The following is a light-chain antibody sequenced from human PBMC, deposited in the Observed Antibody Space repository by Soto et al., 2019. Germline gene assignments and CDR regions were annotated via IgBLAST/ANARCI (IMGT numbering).Light chain of an antibody. Sequence: IVLTQSPDTLSLSPGVRTTLPCRASQSVSARLAWYQQKPGQPPRLLISGASVRASGVPVRISGSGSGTDFTLTISRLEPEDFALYYCQQYGGSPITSCLGTRLEIK. CDR2: GAS. J-gene: IGKJ5*01. CDR3: QQYGGSPIT. CDR1: QSVSAR. V-gene: IGKV3-20*01.